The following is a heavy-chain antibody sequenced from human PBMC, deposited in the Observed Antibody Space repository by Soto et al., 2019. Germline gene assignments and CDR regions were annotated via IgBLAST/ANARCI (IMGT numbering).Heavy chain of an antibody. D-gene: IGHD2-2*01. Sequence: GGSLRLSCAASGFTFSSYAMSWVRQAPGKGLEWVSAVSGSGGSTYYADSVKGRFTISRDNSKNTLYLQMNSLRPEDTSVYYSAKARRSTSSPVDPWGQGTRVTVSS. CDR1: GFTFSSYA. CDR2: VSGSGGST. V-gene: IGHV3-23*01. J-gene: IGHJ5*02. CDR3: AKARRSTSSPVDP.